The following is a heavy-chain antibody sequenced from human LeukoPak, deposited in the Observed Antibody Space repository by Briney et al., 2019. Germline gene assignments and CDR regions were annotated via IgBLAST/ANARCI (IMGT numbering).Heavy chain of an antibody. CDR1: GYTFTSYY. D-gene: IGHD3-3*01. J-gene: IGHJ6*03. CDR3: ARGPTYYDFWSGYYHYYYYMDV. Sequence: ASVKVSCKASGYTFTSYYMHWVRQDPGQGLEWMGIINPSGGSTSYAQKFQGRVTMTRDTSTSTVYMELSSLRSEDTAVYYCARGPTYYDFWSGYYHYYYYMDVWGKGTTVTVS. CDR2: INPSGGST. V-gene: IGHV1-46*01.